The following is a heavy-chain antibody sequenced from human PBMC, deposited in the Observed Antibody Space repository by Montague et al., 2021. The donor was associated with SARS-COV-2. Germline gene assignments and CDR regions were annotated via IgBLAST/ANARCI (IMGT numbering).Heavy chain of an antibody. J-gene: IGHJ4*02. D-gene: IGHD2-21*01. V-gene: IGHV4-34*10. CDR3: ARQYCGDTHCYRRDYYFDQ. CDR1: GGSFSGYY. Sequence: SQTLSLTCAVSGGSFSGYYWCWIRLPPPPGLEWIGEINYNGSTNYNPSPTSRFLMSVDRSKNQVYLKVNAVTATATAVYFCARQYCGDTHCYRRDYYFDQWGQGTLVTVSS. CDR2: INYNGST.